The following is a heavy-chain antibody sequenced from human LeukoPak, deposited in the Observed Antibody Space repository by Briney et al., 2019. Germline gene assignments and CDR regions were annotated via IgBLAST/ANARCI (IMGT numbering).Heavy chain of an antibody. V-gene: IGHV3-33*01. Sequence: GGSLRLSCAASGFTFNSYGIHWVRQAPGKGLEWVAVIWYDGNNKYYADSVKGRFTISRDSSKNTMYLLMNSLRVEDTAVYYCARRGTTYCTVDSCHPNWFDPWGQGTLVTVSS. CDR2: IWYDGNNK. J-gene: IGHJ5*02. CDR1: GFTFNSYG. CDR3: ARRGTTYCTVDSCHPNWFDP. D-gene: IGHD2-15*01.